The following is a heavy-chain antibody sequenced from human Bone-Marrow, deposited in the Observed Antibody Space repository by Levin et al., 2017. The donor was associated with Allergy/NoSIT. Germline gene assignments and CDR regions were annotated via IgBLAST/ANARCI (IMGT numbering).Heavy chain of an antibody. D-gene: IGHD3-3*01. J-gene: IGHJ6*02. CDR1: DGSISSRSYS. Sequence: SETLSLTCTVSDGSISSRSYSWGCIRQAPGKGLEWIATINNSGTTFYNPSLKSRATISIDPSNNQFSLKLSSVPAADPAVYFCARDLTIFAGMDVWGQGTTITVSS. CDR3: ARDLTIFAGMDV. V-gene: IGHV4-39*07. CDR2: INNSGTT.